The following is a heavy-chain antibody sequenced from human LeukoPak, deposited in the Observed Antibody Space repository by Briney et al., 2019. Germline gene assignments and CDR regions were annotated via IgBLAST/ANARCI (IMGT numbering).Heavy chain of an antibody. V-gene: IGHV4-59*01. CDR3: AKGGVTRDYRFDY. J-gene: IGHJ4*02. CDR2: IHYGGST. Sequence: SETLSLTCTVSGGSISTYSWGWIRQPPGKGLEWIANIHYGGSTDYNPSLRSRVTITADTSRNQFSLRLSPVTAADTGVYYCAKGGVTRDYRFDYWGQGTLVTVSS. D-gene: IGHD3-10*01. CDR1: GGSISTYS.